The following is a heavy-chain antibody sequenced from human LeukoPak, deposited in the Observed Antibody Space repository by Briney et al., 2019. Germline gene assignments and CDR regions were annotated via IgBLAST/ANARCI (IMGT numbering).Heavy chain of an antibody. J-gene: IGHJ4*02. Sequence: GGSLRLSCAASGFTFSSYSMNWVRQAPGKGLEWVSSIVSSSSNYIYYADSVKGRFTISRDNSENIVYLQMNNLRVEDTAVYYCAGRPTGYSSGYIHWGQGTLVTVSS. V-gene: IGHV3-21*04. CDR1: GFTFSSYS. CDR3: AGRPTGYSSGYIH. D-gene: IGHD5-18*01. CDR2: IVSSSSNYI.